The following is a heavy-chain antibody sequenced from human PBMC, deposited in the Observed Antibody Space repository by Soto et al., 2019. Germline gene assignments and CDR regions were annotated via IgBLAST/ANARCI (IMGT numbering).Heavy chain of an antibody. CDR2: ISYSGST. J-gene: IGHJ4*02. CDR3: ARVGPRWLDFDY. D-gene: IGHD5-12*01. CDR1: GGSISSGNYY. V-gene: IGHV4-30-4*02. Sequence: PSETLSLTCTVSGGSISSGNYYWSWIRQPPGKGLEWIGFISYSGSTYYSTSLKSRVTISVDTSKSQFSLKLSSVTAADTAVYYCARVGPRWLDFDYWGQGTLVTVSS.